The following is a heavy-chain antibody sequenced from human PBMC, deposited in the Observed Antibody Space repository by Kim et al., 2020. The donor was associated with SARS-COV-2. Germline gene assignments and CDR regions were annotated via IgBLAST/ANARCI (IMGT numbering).Heavy chain of an antibody. V-gene: IGHV4-31*02. J-gene: IGHJ6*02. CDR3: ARDHVKVIEPPYYYYGMDV. D-gene: IGHD2-21*01. Sequence: SRVTISVDTSKNQFSLKLSSVTAADTAVYYCARDHVKVIEPPYYYYGMDVWGQGTTVTVSS.